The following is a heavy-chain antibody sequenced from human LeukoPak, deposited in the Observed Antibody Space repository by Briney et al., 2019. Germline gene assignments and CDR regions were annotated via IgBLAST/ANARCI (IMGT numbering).Heavy chain of an antibody. Sequence: SVKVSCKASGGTFSSYAISWVRQAPGQGLEWMGRIIPILGIANYAQKFQGRVTITADKSTSTAYMELSSLRSEDTAVYYCARAPTDVIHYFDYWGQGTLVTVSS. CDR3: ARAPTDVIHYFDY. CDR2: IIPILGIA. V-gene: IGHV1-69*04. D-gene: IGHD3-10*01. J-gene: IGHJ4*02. CDR1: GGTFSSYA.